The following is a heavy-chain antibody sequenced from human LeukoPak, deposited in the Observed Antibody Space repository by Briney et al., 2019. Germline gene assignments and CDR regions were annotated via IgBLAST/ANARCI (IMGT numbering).Heavy chain of an antibody. J-gene: IGHJ4*02. D-gene: IGHD6-13*01. V-gene: IGHV3-23*01. Sequence: PGGSLRLSCAASGFTFSSYAMSWVRQAPGKGLEWVSAISGSGGSTYYADSVKGRFTISRNNSKNTLYLQMNSLRAEDTAVYYCAKGYSSSWYKFGYWGQGTLVTVSS. CDR1: GFTFSSYA. CDR2: ISGSGGST. CDR3: AKGYSSSWYKFGY.